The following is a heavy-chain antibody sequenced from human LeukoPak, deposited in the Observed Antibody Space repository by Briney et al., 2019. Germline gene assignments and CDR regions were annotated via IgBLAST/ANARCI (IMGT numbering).Heavy chain of an antibody. Sequence: SETLSLTCTVSGGSITSDHWNWIRQSPGKGLEWIGCIYYSGNTYYNPSLKSRVTISVDMSKKQFSLRLTSVTAADTAVYYCARKNDFGIWGQGTLVTVSS. D-gene: IGHD2/OR15-2a*01. CDR3: ARKNDFGI. V-gene: IGHV4-59*01. J-gene: IGHJ3*02. CDR1: GGSITSDH. CDR2: IYYSGNT.